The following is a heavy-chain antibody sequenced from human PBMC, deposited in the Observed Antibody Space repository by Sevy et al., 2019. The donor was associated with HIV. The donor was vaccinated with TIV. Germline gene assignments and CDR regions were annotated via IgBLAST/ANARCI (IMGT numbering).Heavy chain of an antibody. CDR3: AKEPLPVGEIAVAGLGY. CDR1: GFTFSSYA. V-gene: IGHV3-23*01. D-gene: IGHD6-19*01. CDR2: ISGSGGST. J-gene: IGHJ4*02. Sequence: GGSLRLSCAASGFTFSSYAMSWVRQAPGKGLEWVSAISGSGGSTYYADSVKGRFTISRDNSKNTLYLQMNSLRAEDTAVYYCAKEPLPVGEIAVAGLGYWGQGTLVTYSS.